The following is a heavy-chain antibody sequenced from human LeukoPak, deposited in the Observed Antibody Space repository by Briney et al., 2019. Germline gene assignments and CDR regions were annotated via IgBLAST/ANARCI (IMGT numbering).Heavy chain of an antibody. V-gene: IGHV3-23*01. D-gene: IGHD1-26*01. Sequence: GGSLRLSCAASGFTFSSYAMSWVRQAPGKGLEWVSGISASSDSIYYTDSVKGRFTISRDNSKNTLYLQMNSLRAEDTAVYYCARDQRMGYSGSYYQDAFDIWGQGTMVTVSS. CDR3: ARDQRMGYSGSYYQDAFDI. J-gene: IGHJ3*02. CDR1: GFTFSSYA. CDR2: ISASSDSI.